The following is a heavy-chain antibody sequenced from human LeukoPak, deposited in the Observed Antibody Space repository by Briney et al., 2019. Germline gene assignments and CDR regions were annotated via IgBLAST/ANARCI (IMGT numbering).Heavy chain of an antibody. Sequence: PSETLSLTCTVSGGSISSYYWSWIRQPPGKGLEWIGYIYYSGGTNYNPSLKSRVTISVDTSKNQFSLKLSSVTAADTAVYYCARAKTMVAPYDYWGQGTLVTVSS. J-gene: IGHJ4*02. CDR1: GGSISSYY. D-gene: IGHD4/OR15-4a*01. CDR3: ARAKTMVAPYDY. V-gene: IGHV4-59*01. CDR2: IYYSGGT.